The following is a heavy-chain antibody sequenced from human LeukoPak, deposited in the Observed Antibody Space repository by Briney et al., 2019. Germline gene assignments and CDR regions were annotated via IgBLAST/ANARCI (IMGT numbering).Heavy chain of an antibody. CDR2: IYSGGAS. J-gene: IGHJ4*02. V-gene: IGHV3-66*01. CDR1: GFTVSSNY. CDR3: ARDSSDSSSWHGYFDY. D-gene: IGHD6-13*01. Sequence: GGSLRLSCAASGFTVSSNYTSWVRQAPGKGLEWVSVIYSGGASFYADSVKGRFTISRDNSKNTLYLQMNSLRAEDTAVYYCARDSSDSSSWHGYFDYWGQGTLVTVSS.